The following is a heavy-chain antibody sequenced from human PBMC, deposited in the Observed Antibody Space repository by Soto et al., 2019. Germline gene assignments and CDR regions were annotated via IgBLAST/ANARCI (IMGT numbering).Heavy chain of an antibody. CDR1: GYTFTSYG. CDR3: AREGPGGEAPHCSRFDI. Sequence: ASVKVSCKASGYTFTSYGISWVRQAPGQGLEWMGWISAYNGNTNYAQKLQGRVTMTTDTSTSTAYMELRSLRSDDTAVYYCAREGPGGEAPHCSRFDIWGKGTRVTFAS. D-gene: IGHD2-2*01. V-gene: IGHV1-18*01. CDR2: ISAYNGNT. J-gene: IGHJ3*02.